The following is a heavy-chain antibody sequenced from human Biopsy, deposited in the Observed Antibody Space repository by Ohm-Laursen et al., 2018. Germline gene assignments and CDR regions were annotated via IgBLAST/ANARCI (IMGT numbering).Heavy chain of an antibody. J-gene: IGHJ4*02. D-gene: IGHD1-1*01. CDR3: AKRGVERGRPLAY. CDR2: INSMFGTT. V-gene: IGHV1-69*01. CDR1: GGTFSSFG. Sequence: SCKASGGTFSSFGISWVRQAPGQGLEWMGEINSMFGTTNYAQTFQGRVTITADESTSTAYMEVSSLRSEDTAVYYCAKRGVERGRPLAYWGQGTLVTVSS.